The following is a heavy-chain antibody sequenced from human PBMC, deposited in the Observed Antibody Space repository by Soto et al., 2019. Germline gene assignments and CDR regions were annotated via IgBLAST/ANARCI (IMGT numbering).Heavy chain of an antibody. CDR3: ARHAGVVPAAMVLFSYYYYYGMDV. Sequence: PGGSLRLSCAASGFTSSSYWMSWVRQAPGKGLEWVANIKQDGSEKYYVDSVKGRFTISRDNAKNSLYLQMSSLRAEDTAVYYCARHAGVVPAAMVLFSYYYYYGMDVWGQGTTVTVSS. J-gene: IGHJ6*02. CDR1: GFTSSSYW. CDR2: IKQDGSEK. V-gene: IGHV3-7*03. D-gene: IGHD2-2*01.